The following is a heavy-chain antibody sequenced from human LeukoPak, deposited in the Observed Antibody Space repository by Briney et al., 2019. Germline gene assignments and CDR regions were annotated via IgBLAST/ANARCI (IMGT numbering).Heavy chain of an antibody. V-gene: IGHV4-4*07. Sequence: SQSLSLTCTLSGASTGSFYTSWVRPPAGKRLEWIGRIYTSENTDYNPSLMSRVTMSVDMSTSQFSLRLTSVTAADTAVYYCAREGDYGDYSKSFGYMDVWGKGTTFTVSS. D-gene: IGHD4-17*01. CDR3: AREGDYGDYSKSFGYMDV. CDR1: GASTGSFY. J-gene: IGHJ6*03. CDR2: IYTSENT.